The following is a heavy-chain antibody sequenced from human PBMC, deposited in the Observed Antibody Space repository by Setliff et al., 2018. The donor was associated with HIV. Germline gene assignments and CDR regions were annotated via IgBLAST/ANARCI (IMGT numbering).Heavy chain of an antibody. CDR3: ARGTLYYDYVWGTPFPFDY. CDR1: GGSISSGGYS. J-gene: IGHJ4*02. Sequence: PSETLSLTCAVSGGSISSGGYSWSWIRQPPGKGLEWIGYIYHSGSTYYNPSLKSRVTISVDRSKNQFSLKLSSVTAADTAVYYCARGTLYYDYVWGTPFPFDYWGQGTLVTVSS. D-gene: IGHD3-16*01. CDR2: IYHSGST. V-gene: IGHV4-30-2*02.